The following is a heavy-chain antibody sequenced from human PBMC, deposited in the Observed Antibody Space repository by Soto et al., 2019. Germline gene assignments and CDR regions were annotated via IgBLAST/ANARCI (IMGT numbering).Heavy chain of an antibody. J-gene: IGHJ3*02. CDR3: AKDIGDYDFWSGPEAFDI. V-gene: IGHV3-23*01. Sequence: GGSLRLSCAASGFTFSSYAMSWVRQAPGKGLEWVSAISGSGGSTYYADSVKGRFTISRDNSKNTLYLQMNSLRAEDTAVYYCAKDIGDYDFWSGPEAFDIWGQGKMVTVSS. CDR1: GFTFSSYA. D-gene: IGHD3-3*01. CDR2: ISGSGGST.